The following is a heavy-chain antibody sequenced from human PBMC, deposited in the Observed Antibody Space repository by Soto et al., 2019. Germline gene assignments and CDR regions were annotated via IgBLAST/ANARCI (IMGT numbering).Heavy chain of an antibody. V-gene: IGHV3-15*01. CDR1: GFTFSNAW. CDR2: IKSKTDGGTT. J-gene: IGHJ4*02. D-gene: IGHD3-10*01. Sequence: GGSLRLSCAASGFTFSNAWMSWVRQAPGKGLEWVGRIKSKTDGGTTDYAAPVKGRFTISRDDSKNTLYLQMNSLKTEDTAVYYCTTDTYYYGSGSYYNFDYWGQGTLVTVSS. CDR3: TTDTYYYGSGSYYNFDY.